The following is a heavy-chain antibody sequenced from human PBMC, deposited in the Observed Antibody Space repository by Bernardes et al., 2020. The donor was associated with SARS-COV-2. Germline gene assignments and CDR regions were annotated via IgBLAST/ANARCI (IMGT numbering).Heavy chain of an antibody. J-gene: IGHJ4*02. CDR3: VRDQRYYCSSTSCYVFDY. V-gene: IGHV3-23*01. D-gene: IGHD2-2*01. CDR2: ISGSGSNS. Sequence: GGSLRLSCAASGFTFNNYAMSWVRQALGKGLEWVSGISGSGSNSFYADSVKGRFTISRDNSKSTVYLQMNSLGADDTAVYYCVRDQRYYCSSTSCYVFDYWGRGTLVTVSS. CDR1: GFTFNNYA.